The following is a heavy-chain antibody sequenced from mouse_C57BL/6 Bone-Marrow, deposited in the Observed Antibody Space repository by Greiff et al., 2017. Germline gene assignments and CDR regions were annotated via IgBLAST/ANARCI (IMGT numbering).Heavy chain of an antibody. CDR1: GYTFTSYG. J-gene: IGHJ2*01. V-gene: IGHV1-81*01. CDR3: ARGGITTVVATPFDY. D-gene: IGHD1-1*01. Sequence: VQLQQSGAELARPGASVKLSCKASGYTFTSYGISWVKQRTGQGLEWIGEIYPRSGNTYYNEKFKGKATLTADKSSSTAYMELRSLTSEDSAVYFCARGGITTVVATPFDYWGQGTTLTVSS. CDR2: IYPRSGNT.